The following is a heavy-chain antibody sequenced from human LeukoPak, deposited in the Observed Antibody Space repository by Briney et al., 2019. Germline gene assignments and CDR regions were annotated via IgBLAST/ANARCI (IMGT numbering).Heavy chain of an antibody. CDR2: ISWNSGSI. CDR1: GFTFDDYA. J-gene: IGHJ4*02. D-gene: IGHD3-10*01. CDR3: ASYGSGSHNC. V-gene: IGHV3-9*01. Sequence: GGSLRLSCAASGFTFDDYAMDWVRQAPGEGLEWVSGISWNSGSIGYADSVKGRFTISRDNAKNSLYLQMNSLRAEDTALYYCASYGSGSHNCWGQGTLVTVSS.